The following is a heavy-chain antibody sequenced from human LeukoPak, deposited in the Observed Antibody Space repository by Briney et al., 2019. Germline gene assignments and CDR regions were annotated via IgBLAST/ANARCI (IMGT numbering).Heavy chain of an antibody. CDR2: IDSSGGYM. J-gene: IGHJ4*02. CDR1: GFTFSNYW. CDR3: AASSGTDFDY. D-gene: IGHD3-10*01. Sequence: PGGSLRLSCAASGFTFSNYWMNWVRQAPGKGLEWVSSIDSSGGYMFYADSVKGRFTISRDNSKNTLYLQMNSLRAEDTAVYYCAASSGTDFDYWGQGTLVTVSS. V-gene: IGHV3-21*01.